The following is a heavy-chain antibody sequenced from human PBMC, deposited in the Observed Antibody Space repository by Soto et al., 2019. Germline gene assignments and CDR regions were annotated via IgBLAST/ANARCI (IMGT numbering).Heavy chain of an antibody. CDR1: GGSISSGGYY. V-gene: IGHV4-31*03. J-gene: IGHJ5*02. Sequence: QVQLQESGPGLVKPSQTLSLTCTVSGGSISSGGYYWSWIRQHPGKGLEWIGYIYYSGSTYSNPSLKSRVTISVDTSKNQFSLKLSSVTAADTAVYYCAREAYGSRSYWDAWFDPWGQGTLVTVSS. D-gene: IGHD3-10*01. CDR2: IYYSGST. CDR3: AREAYGSRSYWDAWFDP.